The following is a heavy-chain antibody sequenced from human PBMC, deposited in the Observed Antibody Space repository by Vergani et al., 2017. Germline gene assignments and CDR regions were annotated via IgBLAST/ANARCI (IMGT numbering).Heavy chain of an antibody. V-gene: IGHV1-2*02. CDR3: ARGELMVRGVIIFPCFDY. J-gene: IGHJ4*02. D-gene: IGHD3-10*01. CDR1: GYTFTGYY. CDR2: INPNSGGT. Sequence: QVQLVQSGAEVKKPGASVKVSCKASGYTFTGYYMHWVRQAPGQGLEWMGLINPNSGGTNYAQKFQGRVTMTRDTSISTAYMELSRLRSDDTAVYYCARGELMVRGVIIFPCFDYWGQGTLVTVSS.